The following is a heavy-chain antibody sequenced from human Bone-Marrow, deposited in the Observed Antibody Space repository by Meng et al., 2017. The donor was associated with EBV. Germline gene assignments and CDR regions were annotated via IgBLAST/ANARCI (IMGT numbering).Heavy chain of an antibody. V-gene: IGHV1-18*01. J-gene: IGHJ4*02. CDR2: ISADNGNT. CDR3: ARERWGITMIVEPFDY. Sequence: RLVHSGTEMKKPGASVKVSCKASGYTFTRYGISWVRQAPGQGLEWMGWISADNGNTHYAQKLQGRVTMTTDTSTSTAYMELRSLRSDDTAVYYCARERWGITMIVEPFDYWGQGTLVTVSS. D-gene: IGHD3-22*01. CDR1: GYTFTRYG.